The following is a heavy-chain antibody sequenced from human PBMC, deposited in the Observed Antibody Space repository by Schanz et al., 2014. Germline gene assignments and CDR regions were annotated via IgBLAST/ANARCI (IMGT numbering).Heavy chain of an antibody. V-gene: IGHV1-18*01. D-gene: IGHD3-3*01. CDR3: ARDGPYYDFLYGMDV. J-gene: IGHJ6*02. CDR1: GYTFTRSG. Sequence: QVQLVQSGGEVKTPGASVKVSCKASGYTFTRSGISWVRQAPGQGLEWMGWIGGSDGNTNYAQKLQGRVTMTTDTSTSTAYMELRSLRSDDTAVYYCARDGPYYDFLYGMDVWGQGTTVTVSS. CDR2: IGGSDGNT.